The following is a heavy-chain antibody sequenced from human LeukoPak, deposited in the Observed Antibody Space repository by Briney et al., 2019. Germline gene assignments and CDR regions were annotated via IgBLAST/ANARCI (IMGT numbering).Heavy chain of an antibody. CDR3: ARLTGYSSGSWFDP. V-gene: IGHV4-59*01. J-gene: IGHJ5*02. CDR1: GGSISSYY. CDR2: IHPDGST. Sequence: SETLSLTCTVSGGSISSYYWSWIRQPPGKGLEWIGEIHPDGSTNYYTSLKSRVTMSLDTSKNQFSLKLSSVTAADTAVYYCARLTGYSSGSWFDPWGQGTLVTVSS. D-gene: IGHD3-9*01.